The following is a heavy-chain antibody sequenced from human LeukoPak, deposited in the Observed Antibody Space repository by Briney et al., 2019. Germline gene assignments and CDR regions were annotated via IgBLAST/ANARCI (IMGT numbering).Heavy chain of an antibody. CDR3: AKDGYYYGSGSYYNKNWFDP. V-gene: IGHV3-23*01. CDR2: ISSSGGST. Sequence: GGSLRLSCAASGFTFSSYAMSWVRQAPGKGLEWVSAISSSGGSTYYADSVKGRFTISRDNSKNTLYLQMNSLRAEDTAVYYCAKDGYYYGSGSYYNKNWFDPWGQGTLVTVSS. J-gene: IGHJ5*02. CDR1: GFTFSSYA. D-gene: IGHD3-10*01.